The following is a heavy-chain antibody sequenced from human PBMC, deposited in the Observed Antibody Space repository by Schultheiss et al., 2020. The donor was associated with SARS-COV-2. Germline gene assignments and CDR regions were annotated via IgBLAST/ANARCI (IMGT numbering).Heavy chain of an antibody. D-gene: IGHD6-19*01. CDR3: VKGGYSSGWPFDY. CDR1: GFMFASYA. CDR2: ISGGGNT. Sequence: GGSLRLSCAASGFMFASYAMSWVRQAPGKGLEWVSIISGGGNTHYADSVKGRFTISRDSSKNTLYLQMSSLRAEDTAVYYCVKGGYSSGWPFDYWGQGTLVTVSS. V-gene: IGHV3-23*01. J-gene: IGHJ4*02.